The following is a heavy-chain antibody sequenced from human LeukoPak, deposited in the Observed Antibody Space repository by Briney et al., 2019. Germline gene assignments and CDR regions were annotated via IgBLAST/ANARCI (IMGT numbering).Heavy chain of an antibody. D-gene: IGHD3-10*01. J-gene: IGHJ6*03. CDR1: GFTLSSYG. CDR3: AKRGSYYYYMDV. V-gene: IGHV3-30*02. Sequence: PGGSLRLSCAASGFTLSSYGVHWVRQAPGKGLEWVAFIRFDGSNENYADSVKGRFTISRDTSKNTLYLQMNSLGAEDTAVYYCAKRGSYYYYMDVWGKGTTVTVSS. CDR2: IRFDGSNE.